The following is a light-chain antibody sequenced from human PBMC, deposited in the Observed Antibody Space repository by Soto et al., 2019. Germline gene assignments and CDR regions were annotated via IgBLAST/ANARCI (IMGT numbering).Light chain of an antibody. CDR2: GAS. J-gene: IGKJ1*01. Sequence: EIVMTQSPATLSVSPGERATLSCRASQSVSSNLAWYQQKPGQAPRLRIYGASTRATGIPARFSGSGSGTEFTLTINSLQSEDFAIYFCKQNNNWPPDRTFGQGTKVEIK. CDR1: QSVSSN. CDR3: KQNNNWPPDRT. V-gene: IGKV3-15*01.